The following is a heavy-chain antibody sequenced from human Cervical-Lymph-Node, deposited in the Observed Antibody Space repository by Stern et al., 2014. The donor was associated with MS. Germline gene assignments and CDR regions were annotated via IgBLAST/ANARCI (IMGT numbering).Heavy chain of an antibody. Sequence: SGPTLVKPTQTLTLTCSFSGFSLSTSGVNVGWFRQPPGKALEWLGFLFWDDDKRYRPPLKTRLTITKHASENQVVLTMTNVDPLDTATYYCAHRRVQSDAWPTTFDYWGPGTLVTVSS. J-gene: IGHJ4*02. CDR1: GFSLSTSGVN. D-gene: IGHD1-1*01. V-gene: IGHV2-5*02. CDR3: AHRRVQSDAWPTTFDY. CDR2: LFWDDDK.